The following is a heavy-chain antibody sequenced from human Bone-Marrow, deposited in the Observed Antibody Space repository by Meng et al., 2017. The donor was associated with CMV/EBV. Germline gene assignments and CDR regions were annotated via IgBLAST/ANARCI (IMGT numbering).Heavy chain of an antibody. CDR3: ARGPQSYYDFWSGYSTVYYFDY. V-gene: IGHV3-30*02. J-gene: IGHJ4*02. CDR1: GFTFSSYG. CDR2: IRYDGSNK. D-gene: IGHD3-3*01. Sequence: GESLKISCAASGFTFSSYGMHWVRQAPGKGLEWVAFIRYDGSNKYYADSVKGRFTISRDNSKNTLYLQMNSLRAEDTAVYYCARGPQSYYDFWSGYSTVYYFDYWGQGTLVTVSS.